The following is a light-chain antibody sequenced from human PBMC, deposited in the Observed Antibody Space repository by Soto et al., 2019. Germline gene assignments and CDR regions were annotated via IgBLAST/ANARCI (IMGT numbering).Light chain of an antibody. V-gene: IGLV2-14*01. Sequence: QSALAQPASVSGSPGQSITISCTGTSSDVGGYKYVSWYQQHPGKAPKFLIYEVSNRPSGVSSRFSGSKSGNTAALTISGLPAEDEADYPSTSKTSTSPYVFGTGTKVPVL. CDR1: SSDVGGYKY. CDR2: EVS. J-gene: IGLJ1*01. CDR3: TSKTSTSPYV.